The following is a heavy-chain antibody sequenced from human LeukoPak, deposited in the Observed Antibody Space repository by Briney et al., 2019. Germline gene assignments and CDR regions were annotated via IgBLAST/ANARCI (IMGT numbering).Heavy chain of an antibody. CDR2: IYSGGST. CDR3: ARGPRDTDYGDVYYYYYYMDV. D-gene: IGHD4-17*01. V-gene: IGHV3-53*01. Sequence: GGSLRLSCAASGFTVSSNYMSWVRQAPGKGLEWVSVIYSGGSTYYADSVKGRFTISRDNSKNTLYLQMNSLRAEDTVVYYCARGPRDTDYGDVYYYYYYMDVWGKGTTVTVSS. CDR1: GFTVSSNY. J-gene: IGHJ6*03.